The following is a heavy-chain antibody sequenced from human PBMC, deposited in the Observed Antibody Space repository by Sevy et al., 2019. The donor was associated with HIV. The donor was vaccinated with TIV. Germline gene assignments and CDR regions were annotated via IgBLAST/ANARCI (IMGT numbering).Heavy chain of an antibody. CDR3: ARGGPDDILTHYGMDV. J-gene: IGHJ6*02. CDR2: IIPILGTT. Sequence: ASVKVSCKAFGGSFSFYGISWVRQAPGQGLEWMAGIIPILGTTKYAQKFQGRVTITADESTSTVNMELTSLRSEDTAVYYCARGGPDDILTHYGMDVWGQGTTVTVSS. D-gene: IGHD3-9*01. CDR1: GGSFSFYG. V-gene: IGHV1-69*13.